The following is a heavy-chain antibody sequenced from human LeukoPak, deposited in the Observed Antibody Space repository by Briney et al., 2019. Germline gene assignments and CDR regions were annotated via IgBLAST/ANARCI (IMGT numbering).Heavy chain of an antibody. D-gene: IGHD3-10*01. V-gene: IGHV3-23*01. CDR2: ISGSGVGT. Sequence: GGSLRLSCAASGFTFSSYAMNWVRQAPGKGLEWVSAISGSGVGTYYADSVKGRFTISRDNSKNTLYLQMNSLRAEDTAVYYCAKYGGSGTQYNWFDPWGQGTLVTVSS. J-gene: IGHJ5*02. CDR1: GFTFSSYA. CDR3: AKYGGSGTQYNWFDP.